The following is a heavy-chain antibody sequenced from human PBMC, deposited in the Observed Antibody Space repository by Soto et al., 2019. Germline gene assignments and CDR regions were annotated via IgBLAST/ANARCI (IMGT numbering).Heavy chain of an antibody. J-gene: IGHJ4*02. Sequence: PGGSLRLSCTTSGFSFEDYNLSWVRQAPGKGPEWISFIRSETYGGSTEYAASVKGRFTMSRDDSKSIAFLQMNSLKTEDTGVYYCTRDRGFFGATVEYYDYWGQGTLVTVSS. V-gene: IGHV3-49*04. CDR3: TRDRGFFGATVEYYDY. CDR2: IRSETYGGST. CDR1: GFSFEDYN. D-gene: IGHD3-16*01.